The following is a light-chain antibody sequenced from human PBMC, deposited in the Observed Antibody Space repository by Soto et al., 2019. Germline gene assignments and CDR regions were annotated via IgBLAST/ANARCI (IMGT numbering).Light chain of an antibody. CDR2: LGS. J-gene: IGKJ5*01. CDR1: QSLLHSSGYNY. V-gene: IGKV2-28*01. Sequence: DIVMTQSPLSLPVTPGEPASISCRSSQSLLHSSGYNYLDWFLQKPGQSPQLLIYLGSNRASGVPDRLSGSGSGTDFTLKISRVEAEDVGVYYCMQALQTRTFGQGTRLEI. CDR3: MQALQTRT.